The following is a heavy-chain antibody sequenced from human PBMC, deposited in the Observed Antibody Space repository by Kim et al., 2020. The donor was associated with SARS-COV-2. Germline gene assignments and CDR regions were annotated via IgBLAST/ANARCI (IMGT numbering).Heavy chain of an antibody. CDR1: GFTFSSYA. D-gene: IGHD2-2*01. CDR3: AVTRDGSNYYFDY. CDR2: ISGSGGST. Sequence: GGSLRLSCAASGFTFSSYAMSWVRQAPGKGLEWVSAISGSGGSTYYADSVKGRFTISRDNSKNTLYLQMNSLRAEDTAVYYCAVTRDGSNYYFDYWGQWTLVSVSS. V-gene: IGHV3-23*01. J-gene: IGHJ4*02.